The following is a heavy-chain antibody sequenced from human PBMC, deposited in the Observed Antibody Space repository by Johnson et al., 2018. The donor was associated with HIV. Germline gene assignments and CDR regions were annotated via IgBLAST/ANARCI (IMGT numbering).Heavy chain of an antibody. CDR3: TRHSSLGYPRAFDI. CDR1: GLTFSNYA. D-gene: IGHD5-18*01. Sequence: MLLVESGGGLVQPGGSLRLSCAASGLTFSNYAMSWVRQGPGKGLEWVGRIRSKANSYETAYAASVKGRFTISRDDSKNTAYLQMNSLKTEDTAVYYCTRHSSLGYPRAFDIWGQGTMVTVSS. J-gene: IGHJ3*02. CDR2: IRSKANSYET. V-gene: IGHV3-73*01.